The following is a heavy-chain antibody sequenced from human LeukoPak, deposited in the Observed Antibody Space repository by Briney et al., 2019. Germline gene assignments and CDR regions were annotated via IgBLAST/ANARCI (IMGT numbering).Heavy chain of an antibody. V-gene: IGHV1-69*05. Sequence: SVKVSCKASGGTFSSYAISWVRQAPGQGLEWVGGIIPIFGIANYAQKFQGRVTITTDESTSTAYMELSSLRSEDTAVYYCARAHRYYDFWSGYPDYWGQGTLVTVSP. J-gene: IGHJ4*02. CDR1: GGTFSSYA. CDR3: ARAHRYYDFWSGYPDY. CDR2: IIPIFGIA. D-gene: IGHD3-3*01.